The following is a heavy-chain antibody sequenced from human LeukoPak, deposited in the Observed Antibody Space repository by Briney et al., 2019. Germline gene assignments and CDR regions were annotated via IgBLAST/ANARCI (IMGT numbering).Heavy chain of an antibody. Sequence: ASVKVSCKASGYTVTSYYMHWVRQAPGQGLEWMGIVNPSSISASYAQKFQGRVTMTRDTSTSTVSMELSSLRSDDTAVYYCASVYQHGMDVWGQGTTATVSS. D-gene: IGHD2-2*01. CDR2: VNPSSISA. CDR1: GYTVTSYY. CDR3: ASVYQHGMDV. J-gene: IGHJ6*02. V-gene: IGHV1-46*01.